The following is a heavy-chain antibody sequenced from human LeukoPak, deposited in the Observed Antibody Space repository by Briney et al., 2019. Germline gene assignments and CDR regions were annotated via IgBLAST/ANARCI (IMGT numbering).Heavy chain of an antibody. CDR1: GGSISSDSYS. J-gene: IGHJ3*02. Sequence: PSETLSLTCAVSGGSISSDSYSWSWIRQPPGKGLEWIGYIYHSGNTYYNPSLKSRVTISVDRSKNQFSLKLSSVTAADTAVYYCARAGSSGYDFIWAFDIWGQGTMVTVSS. CDR3: ARAGSSGYDFIWAFDI. D-gene: IGHD5-12*01. V-gene: IGHV4-30-2*01. CDR2: IYHSGNT.